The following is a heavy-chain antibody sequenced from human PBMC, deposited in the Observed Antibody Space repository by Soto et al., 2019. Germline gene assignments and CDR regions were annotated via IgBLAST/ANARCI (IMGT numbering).Heavy chain of an antibody. V-gene: IGHV4-31*03. CDR3: ARGPPPYVPVYYYCGMDV. J-gene: IGHJ6*02. Sequence: QVQLQESGPGLVKPSQTLSLSCTASARSITSGGYYWGWIRQHPGKGLEWIGSTYYSGGSYDGPSRKSRVTISLDTSKKQFSLQLSSVTAADTAVYYCARGPPPYVPVYYYCGMDVWGQGTTVTLSS. CDR1: ARSITSGGYY. D-gene: IGHD3-16*01. CDR2: TYYSGGS.